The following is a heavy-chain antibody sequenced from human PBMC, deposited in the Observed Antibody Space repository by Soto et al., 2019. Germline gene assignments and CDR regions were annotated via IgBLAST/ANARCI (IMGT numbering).Heavy chain of an antibody. CDR1: RLTFNSYA. CDR3: AKLLRSEYFQH. CDR2: ISGSGGST. J-gene: IGHJ1*01. V-gene: IGHV3-23*01. D-gene: IGHD4-17*01. Sequence: PRRYLKLSFAASRLTFNSYALCCVGKALGKGLEWVSAISGSGGSTYYADSVNGRFTISRDNSKNTLYLQMNSLRAEDTAVYYCAKLLRSEYFQHWGQGP.